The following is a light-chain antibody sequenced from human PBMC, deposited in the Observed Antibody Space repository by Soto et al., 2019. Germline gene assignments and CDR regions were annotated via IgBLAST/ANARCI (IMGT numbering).Light chain of an antibody. Sequence: QSALTQPASVTGSPVQSITISCTGTSRDVGGHDLVSWYEQYPGKVPKLIIYEVNKRPSGVSNRFSGSKSGNTASLTISGLQAEDEADYYCCSDARSSTWVFGGGTKLTVL. J-gene: IGLJ3*02. V-gene: IGLV2-23*02. CDR2: EVN. CDR3: CSDARSSTWV. CDR1: SRDVGGHDL.